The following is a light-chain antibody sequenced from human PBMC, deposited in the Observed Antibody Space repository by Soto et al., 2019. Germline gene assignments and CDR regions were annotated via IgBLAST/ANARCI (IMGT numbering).Light chain of an antibody. J-gene: IGLJ1*01. CDR3: ALLMGNGISV. CDR2: STS. V-gene: IGLV8-61*01. Sequence: QTVVTQESSFSVSPGGTVTLTCGLISGSVSSGNNPNWYQQTPGQAPRNLIYSTSTRSSGVPDRFSGSMFGNKAALTITGAQADDESDYYCALLMGNGISVFGTGTKVTVL. CDR1: SGSVSSGNN.